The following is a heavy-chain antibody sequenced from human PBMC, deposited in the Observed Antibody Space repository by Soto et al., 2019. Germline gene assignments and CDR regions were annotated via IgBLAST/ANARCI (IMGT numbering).Heavy chain of an antibody. J-gene: IGHJ4*02. CDR2: IYYSGST. CDR1: GGSISSYY. Sequence: QVQLQESGPGLVKPSETLSLTCTVSGGSISSYYWSWIRQPPGKGLEWIGYIYYSGSTNYNPSLKARRTTXVDTSKNQFSLKLSSVTAADTAVYYCARRGHYFDYWGQGTLVTVSS. V-gene: IGHV4-59*08. CDR3: ARRGHYFDY.